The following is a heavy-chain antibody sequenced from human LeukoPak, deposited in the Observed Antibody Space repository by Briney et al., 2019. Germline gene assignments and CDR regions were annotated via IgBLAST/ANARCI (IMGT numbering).Heavy chain of an antibody. CDR2: ISRSGSTR. CDR3: AREIVSAVAGNFDY. Sequence: PGGSLRLSCAASGITFSSYEMNWVRQAPGKGLEWVSYISRSGSTRTYADSVKGRFTISRDNARNSLYLEMNSLRAEDTAVYYCAREIVSAVAGNFDYWGQGTLVTVSS. D-gene: IGHD6-19*01. V-gene: IGHV3-48*03. J-gene: IGHJ4*02. CDR1: GITFSSYE.